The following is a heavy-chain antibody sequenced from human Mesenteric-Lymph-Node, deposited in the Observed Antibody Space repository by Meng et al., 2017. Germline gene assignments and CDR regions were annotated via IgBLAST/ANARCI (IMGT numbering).Heavy chain of an antibody. CDR3: ARASYSWNLGDF. V-gene: IGHV4-4*02. Sequence: QVQRQESGPGLGKPSETLSRTCTVSGGSITSNNWWTWVRQPPGKGLEWIGEISQRGSTNYNPSLKSRVTISLDKSKNQFFLTLNSVTAADTAVYYCARASYSWNLGDFWGQGTLVTVSS. CDR1: GGSITSNNW. CDR2: ISQRGST. D-gene: IGHD1-20*01. J-gene: IGHJ4*02.